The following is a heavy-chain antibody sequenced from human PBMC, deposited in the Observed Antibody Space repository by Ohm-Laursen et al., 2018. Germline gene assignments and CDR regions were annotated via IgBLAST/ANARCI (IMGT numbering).Heavy chain of an antibody. D-gene: IGHD3-22*01. CDR2: INHSGST. J-gene: IGHJ4*02. CDR3: ARLASSSTDYYDSSGSSRDY. V-gene: IGHV4-34*01. Sequence: TLSLTCAVYGGSFSTYYWNWIRQPPGKGLEWIGEINHSGSTNYNPSLKSRVTISVDTSKNQFSLKLSSVTAADTAVYYCARLASSSTDYYDSSGSSRDYWGQGTLVTVSS. CDR1: GGSFSTYY.